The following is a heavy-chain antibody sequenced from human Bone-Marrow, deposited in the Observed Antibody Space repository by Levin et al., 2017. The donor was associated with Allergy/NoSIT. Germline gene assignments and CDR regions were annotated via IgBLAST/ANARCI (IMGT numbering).Heavy chain of an antibody. CDR3: ARIYGDYVGYFDY. CDR1: GFTFSSYG. Sequence: PGGSLRLSCAASGFTFSSYGMHWVRQAPGKGLEWVAVIWYDGSNKYYADSVKGRFTISRDNSKNTLYLQMNSLRAEDTAVYYCARIYGDYVGYFDYWGQGTLVTVSS. CDR2: IWYDGSNK. D-gene: IGHD4-17*01. J-gene: IGHJ4*02. V-gene: IGHV3-33*01.